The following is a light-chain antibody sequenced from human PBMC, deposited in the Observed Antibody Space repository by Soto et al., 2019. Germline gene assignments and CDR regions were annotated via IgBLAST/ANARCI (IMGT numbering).Light chain of an antibody. J-gene: IGLJ1*01. CDR2: TNT. CDR1: SSNIGSGYD. V-gene: IGLV1-40*01. CDR3: QSYDSSLSTYV. Sequence: QSVLTQPPSVSGAPGQRVTISCTGSSSNIGSGYDVHWYHQLPGTAPKLLIYTNTNRPSGVPDRVSGSKSGTSASLAITGLQAEDEADYYCQSYDSSLSTYVFGTGTKVTVL.